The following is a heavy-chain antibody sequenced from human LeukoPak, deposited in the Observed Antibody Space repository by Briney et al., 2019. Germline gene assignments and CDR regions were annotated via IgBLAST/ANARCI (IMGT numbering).Heavy chain of an antibody. CDR2: INSDGSRP. Sequence: GGSLRLSCAASGFSLSNYWMYWVRQAPGKGLVWVSRINSDGSRPNYADSVQGRFSISRDNAKNTLYLQMDSLRAEDTAVYYCVRGGDPENYYAEHFQEWGQGALVTVSS. D-gene: IGHD1-26*01. CDR3: VRGGDPENYYAEHFQE. V-gene: IGHV3-74*01. CDR1: GFSLSNYW. J-gene: IGHJ1*01.